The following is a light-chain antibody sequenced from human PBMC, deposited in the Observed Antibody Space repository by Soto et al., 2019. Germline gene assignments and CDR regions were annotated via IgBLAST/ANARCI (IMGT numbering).Light chain of an antibody. CDR2: EVS. CDR3: SSYTKTTTLV. J-gene: IGLJ3*02. CDR1: SSDVGGFNF. V-gene: IGLV2-14*01. Sequence: QSALTQPASVSGSPGQSITISCTGTSSDVGGFNFVSWYQQPPDKAPKLIIYEVSNRPSRVSNRFSGSKSGNTASLTISGLQAEDEADYYCSSYTKTTTLVFGGGTKVTVL.